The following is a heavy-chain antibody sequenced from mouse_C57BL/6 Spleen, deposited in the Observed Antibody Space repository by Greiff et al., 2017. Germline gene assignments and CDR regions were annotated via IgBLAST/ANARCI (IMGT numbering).Heavy chain of an antibody. V-gene: IGHV1-18*01. CDR2: INPNNGGT. CDR1: GYTFTDYN. CDR3: ARREGHYAMDY. D-gene: IGHD3-3*01. Sequence: EVKLMESGPELVKPGASVKIPCKASGYTFTDYNMDWVKQSHGKSLEWIGDINPNNGGTIYNQKFKGKATLTVDKSSSTAYMELRSLTSEDTAVYYCARREGHYAMDYWGQGTSVTVSS. J-gene: IGHJ4*01.